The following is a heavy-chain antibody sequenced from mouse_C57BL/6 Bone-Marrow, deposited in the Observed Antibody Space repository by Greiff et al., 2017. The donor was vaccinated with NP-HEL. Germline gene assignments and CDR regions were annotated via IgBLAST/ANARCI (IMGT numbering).Heavy chain of an antibody. CDR1: GYSITSGYY. V-gene: IGHV3-6*01. CDR3: ASRTGTTWFAY. CDR2: ISYDGSN. D-gene: IGHD4-1*01. Sequence: EVHLVESGPGLVKPSQSLSLTCSVTGYSITSGYYWNWIRQFPGNKLEWMGYISYDGSNNYNPSLKNRISITRDTSKNQFFLTLNSVTTEDTATYYCASRTGTTWFAYWGQGTLVTVSA. J-gene: IGHJ3*01.